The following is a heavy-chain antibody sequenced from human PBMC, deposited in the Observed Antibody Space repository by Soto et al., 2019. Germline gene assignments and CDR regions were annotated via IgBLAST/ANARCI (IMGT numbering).Heavy chain of an antibody. D-gene: IGHD3-9*01. J-gene: IGHJ4*02. V-gene: IGHV3-33*01. CDR1: GFTFSSYG. CDR3: VSPAGERCFGWLPFEG. CDR2: IWYDGSNK. Sequence: QVQLVESGGGVVQPGRSLRLSCAASGFTFSSYGMHWVRQAPGKGLEWVAVIWYDGSNKYYADSVKGRFTISRDNSKYSLYLKMNSVEAEDTAVHYRVSPAGERCFGWLPFEGGGQGTLVTVSS.